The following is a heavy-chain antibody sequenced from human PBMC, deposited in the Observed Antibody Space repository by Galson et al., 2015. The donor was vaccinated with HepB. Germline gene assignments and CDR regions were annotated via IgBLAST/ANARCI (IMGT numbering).Heavy chain of an antibody. J-gene: IGHJ4*02. CDR1: GDSVSGNSAA. V-gene: IGHV6-1*01. CDR2: IYYRSKWYN. D-gene: IGHD1-26*01. CDR3: ARGDSGFDS. Sequence: CAISGDSVSGNSAAWDWIRQSPSRGLEWLGRIYYRSKWYNDYAVSVESRITINSDTSKNQFSLQLNSVTPEDTAVYYCARGDSGFDSWGQGTLVTVSS.